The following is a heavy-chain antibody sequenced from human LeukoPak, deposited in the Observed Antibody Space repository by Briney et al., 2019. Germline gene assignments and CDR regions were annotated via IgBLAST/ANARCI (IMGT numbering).Heavy chain of an antibody. D-gene: IGHD1-26*01. J-gene: IGHJ4*02. CDR2: ISGSGDAT. V-gene: IGHV3-23*01. CDR1: GFTFSNNP. Sequence: GGSLRLSCAVSGFTFSNNPMTWVRQAPGKGLEWVSAISGSGDATYYADSVKGRFTISRDNSRNTLYLQMNSLRGDDTAVYYCAKDVGKWESLHFFDYWGQGTLVTVSS. CDR3: AKDVGKWESLHFFDY.